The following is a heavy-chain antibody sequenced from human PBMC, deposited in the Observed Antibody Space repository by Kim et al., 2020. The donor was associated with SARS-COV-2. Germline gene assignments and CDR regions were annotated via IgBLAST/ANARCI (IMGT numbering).Heavy chain of an antibody. CDR2: IYYSGST. D-gene: IGHD6-6*01. CDR1: GGSISSGGYY. Sequence: SETLSLTCTVSGGSISSGGYYWSWIRQHPGKGLEWIGYIYYSGSTYYNPSLKSRVTISVDTSKNQFSLKLSSVTAADTAVYYCARVPIGRAARVTWFDPWGQGTLVTVSS. CDR3: ARVPIGRAARVTWFDP. J-gene: IGHJ5*02. V-gene: IGHV4-31*03.